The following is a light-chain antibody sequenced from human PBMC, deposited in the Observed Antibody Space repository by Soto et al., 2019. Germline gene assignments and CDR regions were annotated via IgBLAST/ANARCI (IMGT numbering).Light chain of an antibody. J-gene: IGKJ5*01. CDR2: TAS. CDR3: QQINAYPIT. CDR1: QGIRSS. V-gene: IGKV1-9*01. Sequence: IQLTQSPSSLSASVGDSVTITCRASQGIRSSLAWYQQKPGIAPKLLIYTASTLQSGVPSRFSGSGSGTDFTLTISSLQPVDFATYYCQQINAYPITFGQGTRLEI.